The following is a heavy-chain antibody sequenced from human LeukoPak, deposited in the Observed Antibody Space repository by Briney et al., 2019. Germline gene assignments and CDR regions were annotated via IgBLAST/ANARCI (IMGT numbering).Heavy chain of an antibody. CDR2: ISAYNGNT. Sequence: ASVKVSCKASGYTFTSYGISCVRQAPGQGLEWMGWISAYNGNTNYAQKLRGRVTMTTDTSTSTAYMELRSLRSEDTAVYYCARARSPSSGYLLRDHNWFDPWGQGTLVTVSS. J-gene: IGHJ5*02. D-gene: IGHD3-22*01. CDR1: GYTFTSYG. V-gene: IGHV1-18*01. CDR3: ARARSPSSGYLLRDHNWFDP.